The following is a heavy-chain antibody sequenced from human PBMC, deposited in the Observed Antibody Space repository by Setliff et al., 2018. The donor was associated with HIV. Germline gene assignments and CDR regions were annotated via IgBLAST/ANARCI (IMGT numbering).Heavy chain of an antibody. CDR1: DGSFSAYY. J-gene: IGHJ4*02. CDR3: AKLTPFDY. Sequence: SETLSLTCAVYDGSFSAYYWNLIRQPPGKGLEWIGEINHSGSTNYNPSLKSRVTISLDTSKNQFSLKLSSVTAADTAVYYCAKLTPFDYWGQGTLVTVS. V-gene: IGHV4-34*01. D-gene: IGHD7-27*01. CDR2: INHSGST.